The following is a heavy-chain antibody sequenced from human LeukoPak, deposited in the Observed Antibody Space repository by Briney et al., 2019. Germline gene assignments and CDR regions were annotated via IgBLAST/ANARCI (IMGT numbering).Heavy chain of an antibody. CDR2: IKQDGSEK. V-gene: IGHV3-7*03. Sequence: SGGSLRLSCAASGFTFSSYWMSWVRQAPGKGLEWVANIKQDGSEKYYVDSVKGRFTISRDNAKNSLYLQMNSLRPEDTAFYYCAKDVQMTSNAYYNYFDYWGQGTLVTVPS. CDR3: AKDVQMTSNAYYNYFDY. D-gene: IGHD3-22*01. CDR1: GFTFSSYW. J-gene: IGHJ4*02.